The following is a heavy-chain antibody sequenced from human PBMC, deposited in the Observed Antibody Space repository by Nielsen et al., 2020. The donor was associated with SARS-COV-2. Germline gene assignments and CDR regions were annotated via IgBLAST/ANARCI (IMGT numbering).Heavy chain of an antibody. V-gene: IGHV3-23*01. CDR2: IKRSGGST. Sequence: GGSLTLSCAASGLTFDNYAMTWVRQAPGKGLEWVSVIKRSGGSTYYADSVKGRFTISRDNSRNPLYLQMNSLRVGDTAVYYCVKWVELDFGYYYYGMDVWGQGTTVTVSS. CDR1: GLTFDNYA. D-gene: IGHD1-26*01. J-gene: IGHJ6*02. CDR3: VKWVELDFGYYYYGMDV.